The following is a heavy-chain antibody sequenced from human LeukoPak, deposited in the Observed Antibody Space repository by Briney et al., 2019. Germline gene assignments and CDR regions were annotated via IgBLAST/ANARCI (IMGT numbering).Heavy chain of an antibody. Sequence: ASVKVSCKASGYTFTSYDFNWVRQATGQRPEWMGWMSPNSGDTGYAQKFQDRVTMTRNTSISTAYMELSSLRSDDTAVYYCARGPPNWGYDYWGPGTLVTVSS. CDR1: GYTFTSYD. J-gene: IGHJ4*02. V-gene: IGHV1-8*01. D-gene: IGHD7-27*01. CDR2: MSPNSGDT. CDR3: ARGPPNWGYDY.